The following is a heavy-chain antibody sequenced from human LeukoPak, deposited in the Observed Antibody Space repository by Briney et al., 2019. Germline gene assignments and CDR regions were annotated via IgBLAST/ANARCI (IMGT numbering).Heavy chain of an antibody. CDR3: ARDHGGSYGP. CDR2: ISSSSSYI. Sequence: GSLRLSCAASGFTYSSYSMNWVRQAPGKGLEWVSSISSSSSYIYYADSVKGRFTISRDDAKNSLYLQMNSLRAEDTAVYYCARDHGGSYGPWGQGTLVTVSS. D-gene: IGHD1-26*01. V-gene: IGHV3-21*01. J-gene: IGHJ5*02. CDR1: GFTYSSYS.